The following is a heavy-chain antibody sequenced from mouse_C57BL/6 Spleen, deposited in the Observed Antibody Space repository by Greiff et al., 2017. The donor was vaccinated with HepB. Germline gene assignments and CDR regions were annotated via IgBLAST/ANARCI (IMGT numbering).Heavy chain of an antibody. CDR1: GYTFTDYY. CDR3: ARNWEYYFDY. V-gene: IGHV1-26*01. Sequence: EVQLQQSGPELVKPGASVKISCKASGYTFTDYYMNWVKQSHGKSLEWIGDMNPNNGGTSYNQKFKGKATLTVDKSSSTAYMELRSLTSEDSAVYYCARNWEYYFDYWGQGTTLTVSS. J-gene: IGHJ2*01. D-gene: IGHD4-1*01. CDR2: MNPNNGGT.